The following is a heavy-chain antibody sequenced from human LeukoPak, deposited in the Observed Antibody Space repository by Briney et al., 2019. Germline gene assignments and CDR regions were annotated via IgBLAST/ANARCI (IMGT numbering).Heavy chain of an antibody. D-gene: IGHD6-19*01. CDR2: IYYSGST. CDR1: GGSISSYY. J-gene: IGHJ4*02. CDR3: ARHPFSAPFDY. V-gene: IGHV4-59*01. Sequence: SETLSLTCTVSGGSISSYYWSWIRQPPGEELEWIGYIYYSGSTNHNPSLKSRVSISVDTSKNQFSLKLSSVTAADTAVYYCARHPFSAPFDYWGQGTLVTVSS.